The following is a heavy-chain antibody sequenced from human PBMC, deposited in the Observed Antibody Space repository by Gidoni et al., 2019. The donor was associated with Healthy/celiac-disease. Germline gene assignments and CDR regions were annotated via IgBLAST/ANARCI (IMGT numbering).Heavy chain of an antibody. V-gene: IGHV3-73*01. CDR1: GFTFSGSA. D-gene: IGHD1-26*01. CDR3: TSVQGELSEAEWIFDY. J-gene: IGHJ4*02. Sequence: EVQLVESGGGLVQPGGSLKLPCAASGFTFSGSAMHWVRQASGKGLEWVGRIRSKANSYATAYAASVKGRFTISRDDSKNTAYLQMNSLKTEDTAVYYCTSVQGELSEAEWIFDYWGQGTLVTVSS. CDR2: IRSKANSYAT.